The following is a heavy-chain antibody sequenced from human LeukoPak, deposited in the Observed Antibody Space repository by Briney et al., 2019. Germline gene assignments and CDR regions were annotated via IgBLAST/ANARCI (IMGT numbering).Heavy chain of an antibody. Sequence: ASVKVSCKVSGYTLTELSMHWVRQAPGKGLEWMGGFDPEDGETIYAQKFQGRVTMTEDTSTDTAYMELSSLRSEDTAAYYCATDPGLAYSGSYYGTLDYWGQGTLVTVSS. J-gene: IGHJ4*02. V-gene: IGHV1-24*01. D-gene: IGHD1-26*01. CDR2: FDPEDGET. CDR1: GYTLTELS. CDR3: ATDPGLAYSGSYYGTLDY.